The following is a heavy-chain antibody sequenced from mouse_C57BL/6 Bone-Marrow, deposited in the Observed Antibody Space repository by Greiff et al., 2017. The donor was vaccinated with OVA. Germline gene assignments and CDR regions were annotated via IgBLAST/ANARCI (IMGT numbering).Heavy chain of an antibody. Sequence: EVHLVESGGGLVQPGGSLKLSCAASGFTFSDYYMYWVHQTPEKRLEWVAYISNGGGSTYYPDTVKGRFTISRDNAKNTLYLQMSRLKSEDTAMYYCAGLYYYGSPWFAYWGQGTLVTVSA. CDR3: AGLYYYGSPWFAY. J-gene: IGHJ3*01. CDR2: ISNGGGST. CDR1: GFTFSDYY. V-gene: IGHV5-12*01. D-gene: IGHD1-1*01.